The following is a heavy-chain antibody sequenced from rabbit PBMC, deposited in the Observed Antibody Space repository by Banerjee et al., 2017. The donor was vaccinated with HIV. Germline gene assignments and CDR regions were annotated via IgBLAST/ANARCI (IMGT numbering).Heavy chain of an antibody. Sequence: QEQLVESGGGLVQPGGSLTLSCKASGIDFSSYGITWVRQAPGKGLEWIACINTSSGNTVYASWAKGRFTISKTSSTTVTLQMTSLTAADTATYLCARDLGGSIHLWGPGTLVTVS. CDR2: INTSSGNT. D-gene: IGHD4-2*01. V-gene: IGHV1S45*01. CDR1: GIDFSSYG. J-gene: IGHJ6*01. CDR3: ARDLGGSIHL.